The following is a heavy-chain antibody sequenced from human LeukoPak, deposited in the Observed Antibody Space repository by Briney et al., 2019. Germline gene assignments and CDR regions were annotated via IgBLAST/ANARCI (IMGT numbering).Heavy chain of an antibody. D-gene: IGHD6-19*01. CDR3: ARASREVAGGVLLDY. J-gene: IGHJ4*02. CDR1: GGSISSYY. V-gene: IGHV4-59*01. Sequence: SETLSLTCTVSGGSISSYYWSWIRQPPGKGLEWIGYIYYSGSTNYNPSLKGRVTISVDTSKNQFSLKLSSVTAADTAVYYCARASREVAGGVLLDYWGQGTLVTVSS. CDR2: IYYSGST.